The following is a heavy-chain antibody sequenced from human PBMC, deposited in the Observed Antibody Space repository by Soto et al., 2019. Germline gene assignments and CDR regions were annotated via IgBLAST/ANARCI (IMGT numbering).Heavy chain of an antibody. CDR2: IWYDGSDK. D-gene: IGHD4-17*01. CDR3: ARDSGGDYHNYYMDV. J-gene: IGHJ6*03. CDR1: GFTFSNYA. V-gene: IGHV3-33*01. Sequence: QMQLVESGGGGVQPGTSLRLSCAASGFTFSNYAMHWVRQAPGKGLEWVTIIWYDGSDKNYGDSVKGRFTISRDNSKNTLYLQMNSLRVEDTAVYYCARDSGGDYHNYYMDVWGKGTTVTVSS.